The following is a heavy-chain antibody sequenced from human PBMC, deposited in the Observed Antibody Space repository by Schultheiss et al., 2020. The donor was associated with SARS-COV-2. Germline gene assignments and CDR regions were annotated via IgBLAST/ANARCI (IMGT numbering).Heavy chain of an antibody. Sequence: GGSLRLSCAASGFTFSAYSMHWVRQVPGKGPEWVAYISSSSYNIYYTDSVEGRFTISRDNAKNSLYLQMNSLRDEDTAVYYCARDGDPTGETYYYYYGMDVWGRETTGTVTS. D-gene: IGHD1-14*01. CDR3: ARDGDPTGETYYYYYGMDV. CDR1: GFTFSAYS. J-gene: IGHJ6*02. CDR2: ISSSSYNI. V-gene: IGHV3-48*02.